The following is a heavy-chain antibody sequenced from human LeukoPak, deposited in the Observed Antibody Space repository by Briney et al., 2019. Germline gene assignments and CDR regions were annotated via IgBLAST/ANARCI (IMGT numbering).Heavy chain of an antibody. V-gene: IGHV3-11*01. CDR3: ARELVGANTD. CDR2: ISSSGSTI. D-gene: IGHD1-26*01. CDR1: GLTFDKAW. J-gene: IGHJ4*02. Sequence: PGGSLRLSCAASGLTFDKAWMTWVRQAPGKGLEWVSYISSSGSTIYYADSVKGRFTISRDNAKNSLYLQMNSLRAEDTAVYYCARELVGANTDWGQGTLVTVSS.